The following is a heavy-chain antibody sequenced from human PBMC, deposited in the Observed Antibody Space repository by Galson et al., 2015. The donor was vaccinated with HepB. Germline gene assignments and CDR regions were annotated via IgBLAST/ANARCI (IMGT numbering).Heavy chain of an antibody. V-gene: IGHV3-30*19. D-gene: IGHD6-19*01. CDR1: GYSFTSYW. J-gene: IGHJ4*02. CDR3: ARGGAVQTDTKQADDDYFDY. Sequence: SGAEVKKPGESLRISCKGSGYSFTSYWISWVRQAPGKGLEWVSAISHEGGSKHYTQSVKGRFTISKDNIENTVSLQMNSLRVEDTAVYYCARGGAVQTDTKQADDDYFDYWGQGILVTVSS. CDR2: ISHEGGSK.